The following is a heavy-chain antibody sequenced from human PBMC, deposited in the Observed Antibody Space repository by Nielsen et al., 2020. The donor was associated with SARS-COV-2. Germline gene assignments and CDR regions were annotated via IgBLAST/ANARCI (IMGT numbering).Heavy chain of an antibody. D-gene: IGHD6-19*01. V-gene: IGHV3-23*01. CDR3: AKEIGGVLSPRLVAVAGIGSNDY. CDR2: ISGSGGST. Sequence: VRQAPVQGLEWVSAISGSGGSTYYADSVKGRFTISRDNSKNTLYLKMNSLRAEDTAVYYCAKEIGGVLSPRLVAVAGIGSNDYWGQGTLVTVSS. J-gene: IGHJ4*02.